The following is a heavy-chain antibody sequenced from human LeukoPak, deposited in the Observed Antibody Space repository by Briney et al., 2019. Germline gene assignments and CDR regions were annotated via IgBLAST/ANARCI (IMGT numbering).Heavy chain of an antibody. D-gene: IGHD6-19*01. CDR1: GGSISSYY. Sequence: ETMSLTCTVSGGSISSYYWSWIRQPPGKGLEWIGYIYYSGSTNYNPPLKSRVTISVDTSKNQFSLKLSSVTAADTAVYYCARGQSLDNHWGQGTLVTVSS. V-gene: IGHV4-59*12. CDR2: IYYSGST. J-gene: IGHJ1*01. CDR3: ARGQSLDNH.